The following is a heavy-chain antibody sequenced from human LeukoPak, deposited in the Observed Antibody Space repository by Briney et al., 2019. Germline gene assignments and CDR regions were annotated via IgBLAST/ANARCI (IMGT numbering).Heavy chain of an antibody. CDR2: IYSSGST. V-gene: IGHV4-59*01. J-gene: IGHJ4*02. Sequence: PSETLYLTCTVSGGSISGYYWSWIRQPPGKGLEWIGYIYSSGSTNYNPSLKSRVTISVDTSNQFSLNLRSVTAADTAVYYCVRGSGWYRYWGQGTLVTVPS. CDR1: GGSISGYY. CDR3: VRGSGWYRY. D-gene: IGHD6-19*01.